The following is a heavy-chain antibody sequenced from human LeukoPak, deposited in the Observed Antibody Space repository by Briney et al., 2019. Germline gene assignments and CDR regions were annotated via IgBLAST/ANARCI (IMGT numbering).Heavy chain of an antibody. D-gene: IGHD2-21*01. CDR1: GFTFSSYA. CDR2: ISSSGSTI. Sequence: GGSLRLSCAASGFTFSSYAMSWVRQAPGKGLEWVSYISSSGSTIYYADSVKGRFTISRDNAKNSLYLQMNSLRAEDTAVYYCAKLLAYCGGDCYGGFDYWGQGTLVTVSS. CDR3: AKLLAYCGGDCYGGFDY. V-gene: IGHV3-48*04. J-gene: IGHJ4*02.